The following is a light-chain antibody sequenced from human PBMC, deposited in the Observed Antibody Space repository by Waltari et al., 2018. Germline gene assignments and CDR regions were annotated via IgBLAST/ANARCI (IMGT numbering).Light chain of an antibody. CDR2: DTS. V-gene: IGKV3-11*01. J-gene: IGKJ1*01. CDR1: QSVSRY. Sequence: EIVLTQSPATLSLSPGERATLSCRASQSVSRYLAWYQQKSGQAPRLLIYDTSNRATGIPARFSGSGSGTDFNLTINSVEAEDFAVYYCQERSNWPSWTFGQGTKVEIK. CDR3: QERSNWPSWT.